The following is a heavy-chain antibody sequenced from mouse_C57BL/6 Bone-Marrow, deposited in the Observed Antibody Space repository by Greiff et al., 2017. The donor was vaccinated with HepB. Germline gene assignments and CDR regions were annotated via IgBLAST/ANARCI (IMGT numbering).Heavy chain of an antibody. CDR3: ARTAFMVIGVSFDY. CDR1: GFSLTSYA. CDR2: IWTGGGT. D-gene: IGHD1-1*02. V-gene: IGHV2-9-1*01. Sequence: VQLQQSGPGLVAPSQSLSITCTVSGFSLTSYAISWVRQPPGKGLEWLGVIWTGGGTNYNSALKSRLSISKDNSKSQVFLKMNSLQTDDTARYYCARTAFMVIGVSFDYWGQGTTLTVSS. J-gene: IGHJ2*01.